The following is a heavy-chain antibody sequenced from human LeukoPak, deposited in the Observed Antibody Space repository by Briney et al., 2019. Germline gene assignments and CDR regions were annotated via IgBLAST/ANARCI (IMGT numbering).Heavy chain of an antibody. J-gene: IGHJ3*02. V-gene: IGHV1-46*01. CDR1: GYTFTGYY. D-gene: IGHD3-3*01. CDR3: ARDRYFYFWSGYYGDPHVFDI. CDR2: INPSGGST. Sequence: ASVKVSCKASGYTFTGYYMHWVRQAPGQGLEWMGIINPSGGSTSYAQKFQGRVTMTRDTSTSTVYMELSSLRSEDTAVYYCARDRYFYFWSGYYGDPHVFDIWGQGTMLTVSS.